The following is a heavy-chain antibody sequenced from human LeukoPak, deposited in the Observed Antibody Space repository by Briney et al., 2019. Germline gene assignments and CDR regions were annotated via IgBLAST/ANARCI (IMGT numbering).Heavy chain of an antibody. J-gene: IGHJ4*02. CDR2: IRQDGGEK. D-gene: IGHD6-13*01. V-gene: IGHV3-7*01. CDR1: GFTFSDYW. CDR3: ARDGTAAGLYFDL. Sequence: GGSLRLSCAVSGFTFSDYWMNWVRQAPGKGLEWVASIRQDGGEKYYVDSVKGRLTISRDSTKHSLYLQMSSLRAEDTGVYYCARDGTAAGLYFDLWGQGTLVTFSS.